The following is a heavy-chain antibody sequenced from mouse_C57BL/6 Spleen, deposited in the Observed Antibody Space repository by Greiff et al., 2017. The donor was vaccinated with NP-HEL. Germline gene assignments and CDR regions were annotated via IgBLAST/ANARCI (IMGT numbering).Heavy chain of an antibody. CDR3: TRDGSSPYFDY. D-gene: IGHD1-1*01. V-gene: IGHV1-5*01. Sequence: EVQLQQSGTVLARPGASVKMSCKTSGYTFTSYWMHWVKQRPGQGLEWKGAIYPGNSDTSYNQKFKGKAKLTAVTSASTAYMELSSLTNEDSAVYYCTRDGSSPYFDYWGQGTTLTVSS. J-gene: IGHJ2*01. CDR2: IYPGNSDT. CDR1: GYTFTSYW.